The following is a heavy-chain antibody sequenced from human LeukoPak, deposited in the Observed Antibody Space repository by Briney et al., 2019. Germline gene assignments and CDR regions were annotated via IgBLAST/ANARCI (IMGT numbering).Heavy chain of an antibody. D-gene: IGHD3-10*01. J-gene: IGHJ6*03. CDR2: ISSSSSYI. V-gene: IGHV3-21*01. Sequence: KSGGSLRLSCAASGFTFSSYEMNWVRQAPGKGLEWVSSISSSSSYIYYADSVKGRFTISRDNAKNSLYLQMNSLRAEDTAVYYCARGVGVRGVIIMVDYYYYYYMDVWGKGTTVTISS. CDR3: ARGVGVRGVIIMVDYYYYYYMDV. CDR1: GFTFSSYE.